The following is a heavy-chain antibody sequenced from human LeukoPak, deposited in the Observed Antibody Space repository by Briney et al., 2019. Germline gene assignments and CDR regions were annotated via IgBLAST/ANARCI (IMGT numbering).Heavy chain of an antibody. CDR2: ISSSSSYI. CDR1: GFTFSSYS. D-gene: IGHD3-9*01. Sequence: SGGSLRLSCTASGFTFSSYSMNWVRQAPGKGLEWVSSISSSSSYIYYADSVKGRFTISRDNAKNTLYLQMNSLRAEDTAVYYCAKERGNYDILTGYYKVPRGGYFDYWGQGTLVTVSS. J-gene: IGHJ4*02. V-gene: IGHV3-21*01. CDR3: AKERGNYDILTGYYKVPRGGYFDY.